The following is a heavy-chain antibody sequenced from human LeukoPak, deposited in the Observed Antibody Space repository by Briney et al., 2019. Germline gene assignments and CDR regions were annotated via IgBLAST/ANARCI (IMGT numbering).Heavy chain of an antibody. Sequence: SETLSLTCTVSGGSISSGDYYWSWIRQPPGKGLGWIGYIYYSGSTYYNPSLKSRVAISVDTSKNQFSLKLISVTAADTAMYYCAREDGSSCFDNWGQGTLVPVSS. CDR2: IYYSGST. V-gene: IGHV4-30-4*01. D-gene: IGHD6-13*01. CDR1: GGSISSGDYY. J-gene: IGHJ4*02. CDR3: AREDGSSCFDN.